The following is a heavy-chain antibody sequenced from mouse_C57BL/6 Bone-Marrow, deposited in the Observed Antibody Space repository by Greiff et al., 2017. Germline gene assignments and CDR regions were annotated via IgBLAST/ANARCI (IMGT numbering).Heavy chain of an antibody. J-gene: IGHJ2*01. V-gene: IGHV5-17*01. CDR1: GFTFSDYG. Sequence: EVMLVESGGGLVKPGGSLKLSCAASGFTFSDYGMHWVRQAPEKGLEWVAYISSGSSTIYYADTVKGRFTISRDNAKNTLFLQMTRLRSEDTAMYYCARDYDYPYFDYWGQGTTLTVSS. CDR2: ISSGSSTI. CDR3: ARDYDYPYFDY. D-gene: IGHD2-4*01.